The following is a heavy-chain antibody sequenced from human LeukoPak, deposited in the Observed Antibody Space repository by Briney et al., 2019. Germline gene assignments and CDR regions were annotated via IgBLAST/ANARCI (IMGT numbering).Heavy chain of an antibody. Sequence: PEGSLRLSCAASGFTFSSYAMSWVRQAPGKGLEWVSTIRNSGGRTYYADSVKGRFTISRDDSKNTLYLQMNSLRAGDTAVYYCAKRIVGAPYAFDIWGQGTMVTVSS. D-gene: IGHD1-26*01. CDR1: GFTFSSYA. J-gene: IGHJ3*02. CDR3: AKRIVGAPYAFDI. CDR2: IRNSGGRT. V-gene: IGHV3-23*01.